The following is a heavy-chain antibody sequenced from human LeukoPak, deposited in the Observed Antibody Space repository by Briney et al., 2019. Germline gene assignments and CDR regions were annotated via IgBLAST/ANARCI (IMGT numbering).Heavy chain of an antibody. CDR2: ITASGTAM. J-gene: IGHJ4*02. CDR1: GFTFCSYS. Sequence: GGSLRLSCAASGFTFCSYSMNWVRQAPGKGLEWVSHITASGTAMFYADSVKGRFTISRDNAKNSLYLQMNSLRDEDTAVYYCASSGSYRFDYWGQGTLVTVSS. CDR3: ASSGSYRFDY. V-gene: IGHV3-48*02. D-gene: IGHD1-26*01.